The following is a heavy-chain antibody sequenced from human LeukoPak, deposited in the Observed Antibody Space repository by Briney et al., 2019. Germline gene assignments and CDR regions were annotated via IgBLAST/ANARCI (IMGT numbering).Heavy chain of an antibody. V-gene: IGHV3-48*04. Sequence: PGGPLRLSCAASGFTFSSYSMNWVRQAPGKGLEWVSYISSSSSTMYYADSVKGRFTISRDNAKNSLYLQMNSLRAEDTAVYYCARALDYYDSSGYYYFDYWGQGTLVTVSS. J-gene: IGHJ4*02. CDR2: ISSSSSTM. CDR3: ARALDYYDSSGYYYFDY. CDR1: GFTFSSYS. D-gene: IGHD3-22*01.